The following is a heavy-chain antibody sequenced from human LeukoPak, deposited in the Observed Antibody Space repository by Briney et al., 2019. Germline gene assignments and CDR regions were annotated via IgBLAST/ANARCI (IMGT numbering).Heavy chain of an antibody. D-gene: IGHD3-16*01. V-gene: IGHV6-1*01. CDR1: GDSVSSSTSA. J-gene: IGHJ4*02. Sequence: SQTLSLTCAISGDSVSSSTSAWNWVRQSPSRGLEWLGRTYYRSKWYNDYAESVKSRIAINPDTSKNQFPLHLNSVTPEDTAVYYCVRGGHFDYWGQGTLVTVSS. CDR2: TYYRSKWYN. CDR3: VRGGHFDY.